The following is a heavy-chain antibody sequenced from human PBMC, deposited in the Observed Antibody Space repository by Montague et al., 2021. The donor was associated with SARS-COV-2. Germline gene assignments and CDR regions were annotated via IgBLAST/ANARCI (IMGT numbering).Heavy chain of an antibody. CDR2: IYYSGST. J-gene: IGHJ6*02. CDR1: GGSISSSSYY. Sequence: SETLSLTCTVSGGSISSSSYYWGWIRQPPGKGLVWIGSIYYSGSTXYNPSLKSRVTISVDTSKTPFSLKLSSVTAADTAVYYCARVGRQQLVRLSGMDVWGQGTTVTVSS. D-gene: IGHD6-13*01. V-gene: IGHV4-39*07. CDR3: ARVGRQQLVRLSGMDV.